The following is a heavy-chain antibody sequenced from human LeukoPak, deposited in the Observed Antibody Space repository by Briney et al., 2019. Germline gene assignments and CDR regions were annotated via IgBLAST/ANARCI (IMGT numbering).Heavy chain of an antibody. J-gene: IGHJ4*02. Sequence: GGSLRLSCAASGFTFSNYNMNWVRQAPGKGLERVSCITTSSSYIYYADSVKGRFTISRDNAKNSLYLQMNSLRAEDTAVYYCARDQVNSSSTIAYWGQGTLVTVSS. CDR2: ITTSSSYI. CDR3: ARDQVNSSSTIAY. V-gene: IGHV3-21*01. CDR1: GFTFSNYN. D-gene: IGHD6-6*01.